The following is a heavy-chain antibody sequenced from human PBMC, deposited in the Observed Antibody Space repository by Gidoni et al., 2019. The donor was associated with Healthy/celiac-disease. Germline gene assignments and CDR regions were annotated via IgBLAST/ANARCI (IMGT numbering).Heavy chain of an antibody. Sequence: QVQLQESGPGLVKPSQPLSLTCTVSGGSLSSGGYYWSWIRQHPGKGLEWIGYIYYSGSTYYNPSLKSRVTISVDTSKNQFSLKLSSVTAADTAVYYCARKGEVYYYGMDVWGQGTTVTVSS. CDR3: ARKGEVYYYGMDV. J-gene: IGHJ6*02. CDR2: IYYSGST. D-gene: IGHD2-21*01. CDR1: GGSLSSGGYY. V-gene: IGHV4-31*03.